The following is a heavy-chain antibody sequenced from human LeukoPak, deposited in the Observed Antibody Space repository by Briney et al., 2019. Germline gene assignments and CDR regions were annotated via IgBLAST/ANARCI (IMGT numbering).Heavy chain of an antibody. Sequence: PSETLSLTCAVYDGSFTAYYWRWIRQSPGEGRVGCVEINHSGNTKYSQHLKSRVTISVDTSKNQFSLKLSSITAADSAVYYCARQEGRAEYQPSFDSWGQGTLVTVSS. CDR1: DGSFTAYY. CDR3: ARQEGRAEYQPSFDS. CDR2: INHSGNT. V-gene: IGHV4-34*01. D-gene: IGHD2-2*01. J-gene: IGHJ4*02.